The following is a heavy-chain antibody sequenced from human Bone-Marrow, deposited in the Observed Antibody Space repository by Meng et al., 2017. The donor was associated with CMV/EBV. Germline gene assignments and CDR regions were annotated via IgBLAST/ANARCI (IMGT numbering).Heavy chain of an antibody. CDR1: GFTFSSYW. V-gene: IGHV3-7*01. Sequence: GGSLRLSCAASGFTFSSYWMSWVRQAPGKGLEWVANIKQDGSEKYYVDSVKGRFTISRDNAKNSLYLQMNSLRAEDTAVYYCARVTDYVWGVTSWENAFDIWGQGQMVTV. J-gene: IGHJ3*02. D-gene: IGHD3-16*01. CDR2: IKQDGSEK. CDR3: ARVTDYVWGVTSWENAFDI.